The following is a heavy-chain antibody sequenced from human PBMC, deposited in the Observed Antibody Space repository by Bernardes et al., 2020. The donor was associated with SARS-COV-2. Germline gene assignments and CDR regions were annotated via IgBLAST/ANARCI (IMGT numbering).Heavy chain of an antibody. CDR2: ITSTSSYK. CDR3: ARESDWNYVFDY. V-gene: IGHV3-21*01. D-gene: IGHD1-7*01. Sequence: GGSLRLSCAASEFTFSSYALSRVRQAPGKGLEWVSSITSTSSYKHYAYSVKGRFTISRDNAKNSLYLQMNSLRAEDTAVYFCARESDWNYVFDYWGQGTLVTVSS. J-gene: IGHJ4*02. CDR1: EFTFSSYA.